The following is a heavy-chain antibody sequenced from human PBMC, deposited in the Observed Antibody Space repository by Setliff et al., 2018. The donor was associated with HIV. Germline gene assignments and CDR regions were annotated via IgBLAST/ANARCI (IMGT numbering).Heavy chain of an antibody. Sequence: GASVKVSCKASGDTFTTYALHWVRQAPGQRLEWMGWVNAGNGDTKSSQKFQGRVTITRDTSASTAYMELSSLRSEDTGVYYCAIGSSNWPHRPNNYYFDYWGQGTPGTVSS. CDR1: GDTFTTYA. CDR3: AIGSSNWPHRPNNYYFDY. D-gene: IGHD6-13*01. CDR2: VNAGNGDT. V-gene: IGHV1-3*01. J-gene: IGHJ4*02.